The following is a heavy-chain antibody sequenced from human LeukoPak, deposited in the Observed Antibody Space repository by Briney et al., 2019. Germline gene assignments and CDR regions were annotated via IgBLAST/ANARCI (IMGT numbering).Heavy chain of an antibody. Sequence: PGGSLRLSCAASGFSFRSYWMSWVRQAPGKGLEWVSSISSSSSYIYYADSVKGRFTISRGNAKNSLYLQMNSLRAEDTAVYYCASEIAAAGKLDYWGQGTLVTVSS. CDR3: ASEIAAAGKLDY. D-gene: IGHD6-13*01. V-gene: IGHV3-21*01. CDR2: ISSSSSYI. CDR1: GFSFRSYW. J-gene: IGHJ4*02.